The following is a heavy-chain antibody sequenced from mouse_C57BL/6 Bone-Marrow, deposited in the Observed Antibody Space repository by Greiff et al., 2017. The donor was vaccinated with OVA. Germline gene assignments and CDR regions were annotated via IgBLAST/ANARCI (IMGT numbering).Heavy chain of an antibody. CDR1: GYSITSGYY. Sequence: EVKLLESGPGLVKPSQSLSLTCSVTGYSITSGYYWNWIRQFPGNKLEWMGYISYDGSNNYNPSLKNRISITRDTSKNQFFLKLNSVTTEDTATYYCARDWSHFDYWGQGTTLTVSS. J-gene: IGHJ2*01. CDR2: ISYDGSN. V-gene: IGHV3-6*01. CDR3: ARDWSHFDY.